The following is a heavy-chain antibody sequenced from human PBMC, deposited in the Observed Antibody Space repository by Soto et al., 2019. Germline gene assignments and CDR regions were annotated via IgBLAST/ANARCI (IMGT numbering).Heavy chain of an antibody. Sequence: ASVKVSCKASGYTFTSYYMHWVRQAPGQGLEWMGRINPSGGTTSYAQKFQGRVTITADESTSTAYMELSSLRSEDTAVYYCARVLTDSSGWYNFDYWGQGTLVTVSS. V-gene: IGHV1-46*01. CDR2: INPSGGTT. CDR3: ARVLTDSSGWYNFDY. CDR1: GYTFTSYY. J-gene: IGHJ4*02. D-gene: IGHD6-19*01.